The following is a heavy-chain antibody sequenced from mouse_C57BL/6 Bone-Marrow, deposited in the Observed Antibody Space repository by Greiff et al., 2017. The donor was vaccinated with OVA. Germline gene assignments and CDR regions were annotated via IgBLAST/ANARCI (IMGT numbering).Heavy chain of an antibody. J-gene: IGHJ2*01. Sequence: EVMLVESGGGLVQPGDSLSLSCAASGFTFTNYYMSWVRQPPGKALEWLAFIRNKPNGSTTEYSASVKGRFTISRVNSQSILYLQMKALRAEYSATDYCARYKGRVAVDYFDYWGQGTALTVSS. V-gene: IGHV7-3*01. CDR3: ARYKGRVAVDYFDY. D-gene: IGHD1-1*01. CDR1: GFTFTNYY. CDR2: IRNKPNGSTT.